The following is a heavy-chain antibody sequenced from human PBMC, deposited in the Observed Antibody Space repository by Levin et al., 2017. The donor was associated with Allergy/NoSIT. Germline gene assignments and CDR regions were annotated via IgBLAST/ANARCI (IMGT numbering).Heavy chain of an antibody. J-gene: IGHJ4*02. V-gene: IGHV3-23*01. Sequence: RGESLKISCAASGFTFSSYAMSWARQAPGKGLEWVSTITGPGGDTNYADSVKGRFTISRDNSKDTLYLQMNSLRVDDTALYYCAKKAGYSSSWVFDFWGQGTLVTVSS. CDR2: ITGPGGDT. CDR1: GFTFSSYA. CDR3: AKKAGYSSSWVFDF. D-gene: IGHD6-13*01.